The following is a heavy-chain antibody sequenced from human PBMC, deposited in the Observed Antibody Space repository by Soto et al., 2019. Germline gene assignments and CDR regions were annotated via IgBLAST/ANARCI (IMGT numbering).Heavy chain of an antibody. CDR3: ARDRQGTYYGMDV. D-gene: IGHD3-10*01. V-gene: IGHV4-30-2*01. Sequence: PSETLSLTCAVSGGSISSGGYSWSWIRQPPGKGLEWIGYIYHSGSTYYNPSLKSRVTISLDRSKNQFSLKLSSVTAADTAVYYCARDRQGTYYGMDVWGQGTTVTVSS. J-gene: IGHJ6*02. CDR2: IYHSGST. CDR1: GGSISSGGYS.